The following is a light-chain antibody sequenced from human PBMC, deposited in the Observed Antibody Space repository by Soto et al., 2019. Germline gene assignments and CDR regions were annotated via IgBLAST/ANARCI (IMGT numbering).Light chain of an antibody. CDR1: QVIGSRY. J-gene: IGKJ2*01. CDR2: VTS. Sequence: EIVMTQSPGTLSLSPGERATISCRASQVIGSRYLAWYHQKSGQAPRLLIYVTSSRATGIPDRFSGSESGTDFTLTISRLEAEDFGVYYCQQFRSSIPHTLGQGTKLEIK. CDR3: QQFRSSIPHT. V-gene: IGKV3-20*01.